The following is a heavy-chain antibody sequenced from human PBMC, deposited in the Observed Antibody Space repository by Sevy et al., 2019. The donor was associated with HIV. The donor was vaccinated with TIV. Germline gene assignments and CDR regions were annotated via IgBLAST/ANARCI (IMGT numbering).Heavy chain of an antibody. J-gene: IGHJ4*02. CDR2: FSAGGYT. V-gene: IGHV3-23*01. D-gene: IGHD1-1*01. Sequence: GGSLRLSCAASGFTFSSYAMHWVRQAPGKGLEWVSVFSAGGYTYYADSVKGRFTISRDNSKNTVYLQMNSLRAEDTAIYYCAKDLGDTTVRVFYFDHWGQGTLVTVSS. CDR1: GFTFSSYA. CDR3: AKDLGDTTVRVFYFDH.